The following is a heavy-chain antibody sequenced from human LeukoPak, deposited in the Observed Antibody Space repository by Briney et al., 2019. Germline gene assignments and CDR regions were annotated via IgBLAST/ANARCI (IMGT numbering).Heavy chain of an antibody. J-gene: IGHJ4*02. Sequence: PGGSLRLSCAASGFTFSSYGIHWVRQAPGKGLEWVAFIRYDGSNKYYTDSVKGRFTISRDNAKNSLYLQMNSLRAEDTAVYYCASTSIYDSSGSDDYWGQGTLVTVSS. CDR3: ASTSIYDSSGSDDY. D-gene: IGHD3-22*01. V-gene: IGHV3-30*02. CDR1: GFTFSSYG. CDR2: IRYDGSNK.